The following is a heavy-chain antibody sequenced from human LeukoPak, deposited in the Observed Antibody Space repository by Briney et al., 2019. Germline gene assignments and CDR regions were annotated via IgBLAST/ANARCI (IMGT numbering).Heavy chain of an antibody. V-gene: IGHV3-30*19. CDR1: GFTFSSYG. D-gene: IGHD6-13*01. Sequence: GGSLRLSCAASGFTFSSYGMHWVRQAPGKGLEWVAVISYDGGNKYYADSVKGRFTISRDNSKNTLYLQMNSLRAEDTAVYYCARDLHSSSWYVYGMDVWGQGTTVTVSS. CDR3: ARDLHSSSWYVYGMDV. J-gene: IGHJ6*02. CDR2: ISYDGGNK.